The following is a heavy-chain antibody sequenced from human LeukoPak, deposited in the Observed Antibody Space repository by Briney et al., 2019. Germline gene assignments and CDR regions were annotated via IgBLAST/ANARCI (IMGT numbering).Heavy chain of an antibody. CDR1: GFSISSYY. J-gene: IGHJ6*03. D-gene: IGHD3-16*01. CDR3: ARVLPNYGSVAYYYYMDV. Sequence: SETLSLTCTVSGFSISSYYWIWLRQPAGKGLEGIVRIYTSGSTNYNPSLKSRVTMAVDTSKNQFSVKLSSVTAADTAVYYCARVLPNYGSVAYYYYMDVWGKGTTVTVSS. CDR2: IYTSGST. V-gene: IGHV4-4*07.